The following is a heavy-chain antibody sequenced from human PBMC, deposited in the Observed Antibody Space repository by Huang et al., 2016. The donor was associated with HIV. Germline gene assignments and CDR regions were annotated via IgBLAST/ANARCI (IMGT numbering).Heavy chain of an antibody. D-gene: IGHD6-13*01. CDR3: ARASSSWSNWFDP. Sequence: VQLVQSGAEVKKPGASVKVSCKASGYTFTSYDINWVRQATGQGLEWMGWSKQNDGNTGYAQKFQGRGTMTRNTSISTAYMELSSLRSEDTAVYYCARASSSWSNWFDPWGQGTLVTVSS. V-gene: IGHV1-8*01. CDR1: GYTFTSYD. CDR2: SKQNDGNT. J-gene: IGHJ5*02.